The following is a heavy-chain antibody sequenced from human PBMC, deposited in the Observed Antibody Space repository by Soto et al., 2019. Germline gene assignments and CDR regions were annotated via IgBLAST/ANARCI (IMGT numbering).Heavy chain of an antibody. CDR2: IKANGGAT. D-gene: IGHD6-6*01. CDR3: ARVGSYSDGSSYPY. CDR1: GYTFTGHD. V-gene: IGHV1-2*02. J-gene: IGHJ4*02. Sequence: ASVKVSCKASGYTFTGHDLHWVRQAPGQRLEWMGWIKANGGATKYARKFQGRVTMTRDTSTTTAYLELNSLRSDDTAVYFCARVGSYSDGSSYPYWGQGTLVTVSS.